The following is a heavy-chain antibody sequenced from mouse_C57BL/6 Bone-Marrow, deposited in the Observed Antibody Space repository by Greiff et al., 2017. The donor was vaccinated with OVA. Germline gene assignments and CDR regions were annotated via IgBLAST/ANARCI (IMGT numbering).Heavy chain of an antibody. CDR3: ARRVGSTMVTTLDY. V-gene: IGHV1-55*01. Sequence: QVQLQQSGAELVKPGASVKMSCKASGYTFTSYWITWVKQRPGQGLEWIGDIYPGSGSTNYNEKFKSKATLTVDTSSSTAYMQLSSLTSEDSAVYYCARRVGSTMVTTLDYWGQGTTLTVSS. CDR1: GYTFTSYW. D-gene: IGHD2-2*01. CDR2: IYPGSGST. J-gene: IGHJ2*01.